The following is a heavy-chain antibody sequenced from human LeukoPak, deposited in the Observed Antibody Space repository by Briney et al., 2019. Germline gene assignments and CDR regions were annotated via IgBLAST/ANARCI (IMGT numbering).Heavy chain of an antibody. J-gene: IGHJ4*02. D-gene: IGHD3-3*01. CDR2: ISGSGGST. Sequence: GGSLRLSCAASGFTFSSYAMSWVRQAPGKGLEWVSAISGSGGSTYYADSVKGRFTISRDNSKNTLYLQMNSLRAEDTAVHYCAKPRGHITIFGVVEYWGQGTLVTVSS. CDR1: GFTFSSYA. V-gene: IGHV3-23*01. CDR3: AKPRGHITIFGVVEY.